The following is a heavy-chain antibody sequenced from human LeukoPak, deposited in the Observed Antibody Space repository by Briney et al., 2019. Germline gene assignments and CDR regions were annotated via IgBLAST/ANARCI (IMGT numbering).Heavy chain of an antibody. CDR2: VNYSGNT. V-gene: IGHV4-34*01. CDR1: GATFSDYY. J-gene: IGHJ3*02. D-gene: IGHD5-12*01. CDR3: ARWVATIEHSFDI. Sequence: SETLSLTCTVSGATFSDYYWAWIRQSPGKGLEWIGEVNYSGNTKFHPSLKSRGSISVDTSQNQYSLKLSSVTTADTALYFCARWVATIEHSFDIWGQGTMVTV.